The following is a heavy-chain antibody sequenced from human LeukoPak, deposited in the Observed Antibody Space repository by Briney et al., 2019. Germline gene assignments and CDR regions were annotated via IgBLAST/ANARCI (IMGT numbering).Heavy chain of an antibody. D-gene: IGHD5-18*01. CDR3: ARGRIQLWLSPYYYYYMDV. Sequence: SETLSLTCAVSRYSISSGYYWGWIRQPPGKGLEWIGSIYHSGSTYYNPSLRSRVTMSVDTSKNQFSLKLTSVTAADTAVYYCARGRIQLWLSPYYYYYMDVWGKGTTVTVSS. CDR2: IYHSGST. V-gene: IGHV4-38-2*01. CDR1: RYSISSGYY. J-gene: IGHJ6*03.